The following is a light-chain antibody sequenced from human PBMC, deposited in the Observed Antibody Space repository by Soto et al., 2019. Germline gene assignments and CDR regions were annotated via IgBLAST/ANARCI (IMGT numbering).Light chain of an antibody. V-gene: IGLV2-8*01. J-gene: IGLJ1*01. CDR2: EVS. CDR3: SSYSGTNYHYV. Sequence: QSALTQPPSASGSFGQSVTISCTGTSIDVGGYNYVSWYQQHPGKAPKLMIYEVSERPSGVPDRFSGSKSGNTASLTVSGLQADDEADYYCSSYSGTNYHYVFGTGTKLTVL. CDR1: SIDVGGYNY.